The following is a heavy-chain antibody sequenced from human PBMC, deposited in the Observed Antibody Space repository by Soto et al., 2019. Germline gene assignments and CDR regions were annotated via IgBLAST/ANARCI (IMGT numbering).Heavy chain of an antibody. CDR2: ISWNSGSI. D-gene: IGHD4-4*01. CDR1: GFTFDDYA. V-gene: IGHV3-9*01. J-gene: IGHJ6*02. Sequence: EVQLVESGGGLVQPGRSLRLSCAASGFTFDDYAMHWVRQAPGKGLEWVSGISWNSGSIGYADSVKGQFTISRDNAKNPLYLKMTSLRAEDTALYYCAKDLQYSNYPYYYGMDVWGQGTTVTVSS. CDR3: AKDLQYSNYPYYYGMDV.